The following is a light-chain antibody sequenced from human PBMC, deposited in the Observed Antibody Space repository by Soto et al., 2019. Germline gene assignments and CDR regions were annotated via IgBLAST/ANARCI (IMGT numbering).Light chain of an antibody. CDR3: QQRSNGPPIT. V-gene: IGKV3-11*01. CDR1: QSVSSY. J-gene: IGKJ5*01. Sequence: EIVLKKSPATLSLYPGERATLSCRASQSVSSYLAWYQQKPGQAPRLLIYDASNRATGIPARFSGSGSGTDFTLTISSLEPEDFAVHYCQQRSNGPPITFAQGTRLEIK. CDR2: DAS.